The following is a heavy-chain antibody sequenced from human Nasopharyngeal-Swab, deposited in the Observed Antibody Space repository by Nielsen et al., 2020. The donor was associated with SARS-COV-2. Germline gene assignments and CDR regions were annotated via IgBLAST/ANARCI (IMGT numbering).Heavy chain of an antibody. V-gene: IGHV3-23*01. J-gene: IGHJ4*02. CDR2: ITDSGRTT. Sequence: GESLKISCAAAGFNFGSCAMNWVRQAPGKGLEWVATITDSGRTTYYPDSVKGRFTISRDNPRNTLFLQMYSLRAEDSAVYYCAKAYCSGAGCDYFDYWGQGTLVTVSS. D-gene: IGHD2-15*01. CDR1: GFNFGSCA. CDR3: AKAYCSGAGCDYFDY.